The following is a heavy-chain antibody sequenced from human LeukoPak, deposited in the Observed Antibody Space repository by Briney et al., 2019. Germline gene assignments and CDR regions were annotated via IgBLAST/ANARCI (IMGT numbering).Heavy chain of an antibody. CDR2: ISGGSNYI. CDR1: GFIFSTYS. Sequence: GGSLRLSCAASGFIFSTYSMNWVRQSPGKGLEWVSSISGGSNYIYYADSVKGRFTISRDDARNSLYLQMNSLRAEDTAVYFCARVVGDTGYYFDPWGQGTLVTVSS. D-gene: IGHD2-15*01. J-gene: IGHJ4*02. V-gene: IGHV3-21*06. CDR3: ARVVGDTGYYFDP.